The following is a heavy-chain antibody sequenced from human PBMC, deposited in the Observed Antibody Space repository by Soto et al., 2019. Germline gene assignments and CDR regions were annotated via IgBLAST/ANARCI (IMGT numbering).Heavy chain of an antibody. CDR2: ISSSSSYI. CDR1: GFTFSSYS. CDR3: ARAQRTGDGAFDI. D-gene: IGHD7-27*01. V-gene: IGHV3-21*01. Sequence: EVQLVESGGGLVKPGGSLRLSCAASGFTFSSYSMNWVRQAPGKGLEWVSSISSSSSYIYYADSVKGRFTISRDNAKNSLYLQMNSLRAEDTAVYYCARAQRTGDGAFDIWGQGTMVTVSS. J-gene: IGHJ3*02.